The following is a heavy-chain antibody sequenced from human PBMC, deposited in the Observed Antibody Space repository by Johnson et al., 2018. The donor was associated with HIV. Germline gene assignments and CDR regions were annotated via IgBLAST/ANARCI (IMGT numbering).Heavy chain of an antibody. CDR2: IRNKANRYTT. Sequence: LVESGGGLVQPGGSLRLSCAASGFTFSDHYMDWVRQAPGKGLEWVGHIRNKANRYTTEYAASVKGRFTISRDDSKNSLYLQMNSLKTEDTAVYYCARDGRLAAAGAWGAFDIWGQGTMVTVSS. CDR1: GFTFSDHY. D-gene: IGHD6-13*01. J-gene: IGHJ3*02. CDR3: ARDGRLAAAGAWGAFDI. V-gene: IGHV3-72*01.